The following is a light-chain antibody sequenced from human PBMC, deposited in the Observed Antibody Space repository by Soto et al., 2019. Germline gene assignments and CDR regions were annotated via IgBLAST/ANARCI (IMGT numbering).Light chain of an antibody. V-gene: IGLV2-8*01. CDR2: EVN. Sequence: QSVLTQPPSASGSPGQSVTISCTGTSSDIGAYNYVSWFQQHPGEAPKLIISEVNKRPSGVPDRFSGSKSGNTASLTVSGLQAEDEADYYCTSYGGRDNLMFGGGTKRPS. J-gene: IGLJ3*02. CDR1: SSDIGAYNY. CDR3: TSYGGRDNLM.